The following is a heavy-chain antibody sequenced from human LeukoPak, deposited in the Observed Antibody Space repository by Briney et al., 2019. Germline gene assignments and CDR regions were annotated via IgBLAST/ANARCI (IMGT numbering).Heavy chain of an antibody. J-gene: IGHJ4*02. Sequence: QSGGSLRLSCAASGFTFSSYAMSWVRQAPGKGLEWVSAISGDGRITHHADSVKGRFTISRDNSKNTLYLQMNSLRAEDTAIYYCATKGLVSVPSRYHFDYWGQGTLVTVSS. D-gene: IGHD2-2*01. V-gene: IGHV3-23*01. CDR2: ISGDGRIT. CDR1: GFTFSSYA. CDR3: ATKGLVSVPSRYHFDY.